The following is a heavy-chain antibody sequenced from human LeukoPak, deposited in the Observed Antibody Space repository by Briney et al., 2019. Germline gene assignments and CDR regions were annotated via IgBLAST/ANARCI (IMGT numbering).Heavy chain of an antibody. D-gene: IGHD6-19*01. V-gene: IGHV3-30*18. J-gene: IGHJ4*02. CDR3: AKEITRPNRAVAGLNY. CDR1: GFTFSSYA. Sequence: PGGSLRLSCAASGFTFSSYAMSWVRQAPGKGLEWVAIISYDGTNKYYADSVKGRFTISRDNSKNTVYLQMNSLRAEDTAVYYCAKEITRPNRAVAGLNYWGQGTLVTVSS. CDR2: ISYDGTNK.